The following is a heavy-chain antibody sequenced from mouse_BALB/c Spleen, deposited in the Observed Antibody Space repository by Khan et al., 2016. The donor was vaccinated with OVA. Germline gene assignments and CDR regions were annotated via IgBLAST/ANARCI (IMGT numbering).Heavy chain of an antibody. Sequence: DVHLVESGGGLVRPGGSLKLSCAASGFSFSSYSMSWVRQTPEKRLEWVATISSGGTYTYYPDHLEGRFTISRYNAKNTLYLQMSSLRSEATATYDCPRHRGYYGHITDFDYWVRGTTRTVSA. V-gene: IGHV5-9-3*01. CDR1: GFSFSSYS. J-gene: IGHJ2*01. CDR3: PRHRGYYGHITDFDY. D-gene: IGHD1-1*01. CDR2: ISSGGTYT.